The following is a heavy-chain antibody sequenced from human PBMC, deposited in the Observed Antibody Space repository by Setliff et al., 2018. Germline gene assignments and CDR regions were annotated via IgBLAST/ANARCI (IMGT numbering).Heavy chain of an antibody. J-gene: IGHJ4*02. CDR3: ARRVVSTAMRYYFDY. V-gene: IGHV5-51*01. Sequence: PGESLKISCKGSGYNFSTFSIGWVRQMPGRGLEWMGVIFPTNSKVTYSPSFQGQVTISADNSFSTAFLQWRSLKASDTAMYYCARRVVSTAMRYYFDYWGQGTLVTVSS. D-gene: IGHD2-2*01. CDR2: IFPTNSKV. CDR1: GYNFSTFS.